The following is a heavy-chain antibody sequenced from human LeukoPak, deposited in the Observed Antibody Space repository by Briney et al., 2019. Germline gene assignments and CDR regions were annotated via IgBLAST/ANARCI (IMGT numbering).Heavy chain of an antibody. CDR1: GDSVSSNSVT. J-gene: IGHJ5*02. CDR3: ARRLTQYDCFDP. D-gene: IGHD2-2*01. Sequence: SQTLSLTCAISGDSVSSNSVTWNWIRQSPSRGLEWLGRTYYRSTWYNDYAVSVRGRITVNPDTSKNQFSLHLNSVTPEDTAVYYCARRLTQYDCFDPWGQGILVTVST. V-gene: IGHV6-1*01. CDR2: TYYRSTWYN.